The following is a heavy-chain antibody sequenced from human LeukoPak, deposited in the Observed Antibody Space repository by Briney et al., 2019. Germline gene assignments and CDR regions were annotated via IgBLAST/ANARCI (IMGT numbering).Heavy chain of an antibody. CDR1: GGSISSGGYS. Sequence: PSQTLSLTCAASGGSISSGGYSWSWIRQPPGKGLEWIGYIYHSGSTYYNPSLKSRVTISVDRSKNQFSLKLSSVTAADTAVYYCARSRYYYGSGSSPSLFDYWGQGTLVTVSS. CDR3: ARSRYYYGSGSSPSLFDY. CDR2: IYHSGST. J-gene: IGHJ4*02. D-gene: IGHD3-10*01. V-gene: IGHV4-30-2*01.